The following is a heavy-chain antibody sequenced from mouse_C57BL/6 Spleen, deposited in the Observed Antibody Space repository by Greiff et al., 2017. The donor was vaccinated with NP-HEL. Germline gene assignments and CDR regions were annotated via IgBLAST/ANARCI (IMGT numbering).Heavy chain of an antibody. V-gene: IGHV1-63*01. CDR3: ARLGDGSSYWYFDV. D-gene: IGHD1-1*01. Sequence: VQLQQSGAELVRPGTSVKMSCKASGYTFTNYWIGWAKQRPGHGLEWIGDIYPGGVYTNYNEKFKGKATLTVDKSSSTAYMQFSSLTSEDSAIYYCARLGDGSSYWYFDVWGTGTTVTVSS. CDR1: GYTFTNYW. J-gene: IGHJ1*03. CDR2: IYPGGVYT.